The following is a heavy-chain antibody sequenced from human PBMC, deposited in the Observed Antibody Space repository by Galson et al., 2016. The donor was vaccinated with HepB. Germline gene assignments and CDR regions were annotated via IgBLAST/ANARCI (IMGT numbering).Heavy chain of an antibody. Sequence: SVKVSCKASGGTFRNYAFSWVRQAPGQRLEWMGGIIPILDTANYAQNFQGRVTISADESTSTAYMELWSLRFEDTAMYYCAGQDSVGNSIYFDSWGQGTLVTVSS. CDR2: IIPILDTA. CDR1: GGTFRNYA. V-gene: IGHV1-69*13. J-gene: IGHJ4*02. CDR3: AGQDSVGNSIYFDS. D-gene: IGHD4-23*01.